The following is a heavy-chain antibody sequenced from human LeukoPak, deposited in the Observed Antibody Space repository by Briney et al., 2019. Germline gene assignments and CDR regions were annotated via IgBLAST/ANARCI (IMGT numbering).Heavy chain of an antibody. D-gene: IGHD3-10*01. V-gene: IGHV1-8*03. CDR3: ARDSRGSRSSWFDP. CDR1: GYSFINND. J-gene: IGHJ5*02. Sequence: ASVKVSCKASGYSFINNDINWVRQATGQGLEWMGWMNPKSGDTGYSQKFQGRVFITRDTSINTAYMELSSLGSDDTAVYYCARDSRGSRSSWFDPWGQGTLVIVSS. CDR2: MNPKSGDT.